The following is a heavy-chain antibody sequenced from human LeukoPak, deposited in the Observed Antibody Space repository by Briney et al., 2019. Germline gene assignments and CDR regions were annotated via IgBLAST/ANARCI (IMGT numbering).Heavy chain of an antibody. V-gene: IGHV3-9*01. CDR3: AKSGVG. Sequence: PGRSLRLPCAASGFTFDHYAMHWVRQVPGKGLEWVSGISWNSDDIAYADSVRGRFTISRDNAKNSLYLQMNSLRTEDTAFYFCAKSGVGWGQGTLVIVSS. J-gene: IGHJ4*02. CDR1: GFTFDHYA. CDR2: ISWNSDDI. D-gene: IGHD3-10*01.